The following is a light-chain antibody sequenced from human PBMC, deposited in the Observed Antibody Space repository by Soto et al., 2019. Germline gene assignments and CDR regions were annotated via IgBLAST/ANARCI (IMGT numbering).Light chain of an antibody. Sequence: EIVLTQSLSTLSLSPGARATLSCRASQSFTSRSLAWYQQKPALAPRLLISGASTRATGIPARFSGSGCGTEFSLTISSLQPEDFSVYYCQQYMNWPPWTFGQGTKVDIK. CDR3: QQYMNWPPWT. J-gene: IGKJ1*01. CDR1: QSFTSRS. CDR2: GAS. V-gene: IGKV3-15*01.